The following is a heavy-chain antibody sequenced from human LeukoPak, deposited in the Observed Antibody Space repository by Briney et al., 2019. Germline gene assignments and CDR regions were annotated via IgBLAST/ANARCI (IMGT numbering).Heavy chain of an antibody. Sequence: ASVKVSCKASGYTFTGYYMHWVRQAPGQGLGWMGWINPNSGGTNYAQKFQGRVTMTRGTSISTAYMELSRLRSDDTAVYYCARAKGAVIREGVAFDIWGQGTMVTVSS. CDR1: GYTFTGYY. CDR3: ARAKGAVIREGVAFDI. V-gene: IGHV1-2*02. CDR2: INPNSGGT. J-gene: IGHJ3*02. D-gene: IGHD3-22*01.